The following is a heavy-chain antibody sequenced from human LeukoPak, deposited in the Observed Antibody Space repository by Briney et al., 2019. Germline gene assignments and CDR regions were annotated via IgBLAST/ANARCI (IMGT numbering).Heavy chain of an antibody. D-gene: IGHD4-23*01. CDR2: ISAYNGNT. CDR3: ASGLGGDAFDI. CDR1: GGTFSSYA. V-gene: IGHV1-18*01. J-gene: IGHJ3*02. Sequence: ASVKVSCKASGGTFSSYAISWVRQAPGQGREWMGWISAYNGNTNYAQKLQGRVTMTTDTSTSTAYMELRSLRSDDTAVYYCASGLGGDAFDIWGQGTMVTVSS.